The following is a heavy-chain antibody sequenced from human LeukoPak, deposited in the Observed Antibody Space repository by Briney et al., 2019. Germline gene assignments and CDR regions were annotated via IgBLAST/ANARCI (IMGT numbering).Heavy chain of an antibody. V-gene: IGHV3-30*03. CDR1: GFTFRSYG. Sequence: EGSLRLSCAASGFTFRSYGMHWVRQAPGKGLEWVAVISYGGSNKYYADSVKGRFTISRDNSKNTLYLQINSLRPEDTALYYCARGDILTGPYYFDYWGQGTLVTVSS. D-gene: IGHD3-9*01. CDR2: ISYGGSNK. J-gene: IGHJ4*02. CDR3: ARGDILTGPYYFDY.